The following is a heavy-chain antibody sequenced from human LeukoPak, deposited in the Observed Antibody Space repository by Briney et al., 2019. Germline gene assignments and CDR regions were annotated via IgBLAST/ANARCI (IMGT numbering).Heavy chain of an antibody. CDR1: GFKFSDHY. Sequence: LTGGSLRLSCAASGFKFSDHYIDWVRQAPGKGLEWVGRSRNKASSYTTEYAASVEGRFTISRDVSESSLYLQMNSLRTEDTAVYYCGRIAINANKGMDVWGQGTTVTVSS. CDR2: SRNKASSYTT. D-gene: IGHD1/OR15-1a*01. CDR3: GRIAINANKGMDV. J-gene: IGHJ6*02. V-gene: IGHV3-72*01.